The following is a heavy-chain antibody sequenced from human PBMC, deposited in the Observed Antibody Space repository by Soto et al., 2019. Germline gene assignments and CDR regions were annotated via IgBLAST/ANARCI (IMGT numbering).Heavy chain of an antibody. Sequence: GGSLRLSCAASGFTFGDYAMQWVRQAPGKGLEWVSAISWNSGSIDYADSVEGRFTISRDNAKNSLYLQMNSLRAEDTALYYCAKSHTTSGWYVPTDYWGQGTRVTVSS. V-gene: IGHV3-9*01. CDR3: AKSHTTSGWYVPTDY. CDR2: ISWNSGSI. D-gene: IGHD6-19*01. J-gene: IGHJ4*02. CDR1: GFTFGDYA.